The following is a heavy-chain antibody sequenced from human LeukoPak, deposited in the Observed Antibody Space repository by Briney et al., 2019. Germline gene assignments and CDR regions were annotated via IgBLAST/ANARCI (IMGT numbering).Heavy chain of an antibody. CDR2: ISWNSGSI. CDR1: GFTFDDYA. V-gene: IGHV3-9*01. Sequence: GGSLRLSCAASGFTFDDYAVHWVRQASGKGLEWVSGISWNSGSIGYADSVKGRFTISRDNAKNSLYLQMNSLRAEDTALYYCAKDRSSGWYYFDYWGQGTLVAVSS. CDR3: AKDRSSGWYYFDY. D-gene: IGHD6-19*01. J-gene: IGHJ4*02.